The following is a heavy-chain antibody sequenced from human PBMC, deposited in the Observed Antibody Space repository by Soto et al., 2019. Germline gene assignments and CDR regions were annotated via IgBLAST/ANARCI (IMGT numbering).Heavy chain of an antibody. D-gene: IGHD1-26*01. CDR3: ARTFEPVGPASGDWLDP. CDR2: TYYRSKWYF. V-gene: IGHV6-1*01. CDR1: GDTVSGHSVA. J-gene: IGHJ5*02. Sequence: SQTLSLTCAISGDTVSGHSVALNWIRQSPSRGLEWLGRTYYRSKWYFDYAMSVKSRITITPDTSKNQFSLHLNSVTPEDTTVYYCARTFEPVGPASGDWLDPWGQGTLVTVSS.